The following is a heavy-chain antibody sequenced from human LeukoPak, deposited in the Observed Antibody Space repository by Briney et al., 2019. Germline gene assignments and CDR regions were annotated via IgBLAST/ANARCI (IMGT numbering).Heavy chain of an antibody. CDR2: IKQDGSEK. CDR3: ARDTYYDSRKGSFDI. CDR1: GFTFSSYW. V-gene: IGHV3-7*01. D-gene: IGHD3-22*01. Sequence: PGGSLRLSCAASGFTFSSYWMSWVRQAPGKGLEWVANIKQDGSEKYYVDSVKGRFTISRDNAKNSLYLQMNSLRAEDTAVYDCARDTYYDSRKGSFDIWVQGTMVTVSS. J-gene: IGHJ3*02.